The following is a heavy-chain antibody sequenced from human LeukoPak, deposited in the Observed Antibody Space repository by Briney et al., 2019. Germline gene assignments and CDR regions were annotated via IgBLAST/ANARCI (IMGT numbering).Heavy chain of an antibody. CDR1: GFTFSSYS. J-gene: IGHJ4*02. V-gene: IGHV3-30*04. Sequence: GGSLRLSCAVSGFTFSSYSMSWVRQAPGKGLEWVAVISYDGSNKYYADSVKGRFTISRDNSKNTLYLQMNSLRAEDRAVYYCARDLWLPEYYFDYWGQGILVTVSS. D-gene: IGHD5-24*01. CDR2: ISYDGSNK. CDR3: ARDLWLPEYYFDY.